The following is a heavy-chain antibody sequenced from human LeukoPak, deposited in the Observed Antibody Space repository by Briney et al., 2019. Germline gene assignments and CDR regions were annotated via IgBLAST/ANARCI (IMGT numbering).Heavy chain of an antibody. V-gene: IGHV4-59*08. D-gene: IGHD5-18*01. CDR1: GGSISSYY. CDR3: ARHASYGLRPGYYYFDY. CDR2: IYYSGSS. J-gene: IGHJ4*02. Sequence: SETLSLTCTVSGGSISSYYWSWIRQPPGKGLEWIGFIYYSGSSNYNPSLKSRVTISVDTSKNQFSLKLSSVTAADTAVYYCARHASYGLRPGYYYFDYWGQGTLVTVSS.